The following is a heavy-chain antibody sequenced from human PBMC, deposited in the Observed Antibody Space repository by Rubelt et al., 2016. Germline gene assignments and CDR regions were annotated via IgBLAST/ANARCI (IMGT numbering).Heavy chain of an antibody. CDR1: GFTFSTYS. CDR3: ARGGAARPDF. Sequence: EVQLVESGGGLVQPGGSLRLSCAASGFTFSTYSMNWVRQAPGKGLEWVSYISSSSSTKSYADSVKGRFSTSRDNAKNSLYLQMTSLTAEDTAVYYCARGGAARPDFWGQGTLVTVSS. CDR2: ISSSSSTK. V-gene: IGHV3-48*01. J-gene: IGHJ4*02.